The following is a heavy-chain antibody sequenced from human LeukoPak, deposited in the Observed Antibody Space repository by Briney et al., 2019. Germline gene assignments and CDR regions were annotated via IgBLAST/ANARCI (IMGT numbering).Heavy chain of an antibody. CDR1: GFTFSTND. V-gene: IGHV3-23*01. CDR2: ISTLDGST. D-gene: IGHD3-22*01. Sequence: GGSLRLSCAASGFTFSTNDMSWVRQAPGKGLEWVSAISTLDGSTYYADSVKGRFTISRDNSKNTLYLQMNSLRAEDTAVYYCAKDLGDSSGYYYHYYYGMDVWGQGTTVTVSS. CDR3: AKDLGDSSGYYYHYYYGMDV. J-gene: IGHJ6*02.